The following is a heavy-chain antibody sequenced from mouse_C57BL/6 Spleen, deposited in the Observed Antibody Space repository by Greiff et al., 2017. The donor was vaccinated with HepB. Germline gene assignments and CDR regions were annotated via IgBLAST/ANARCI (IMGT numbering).Heavy chain of an antibody. Sequence: VQLQQSGAELVRPGASVTLSCKASGYTFTDYEMHWVKQTPVHGLEWIGAIDPETGGTAYNQKFKGKAILTADKSSSTAYMELRSLTSEDSAVSYCTRSRYFDVWGTGTTVTVSS. CDR1: GYTFTDYE. CDR2: IDPETGGT. J-gene: IGHJ1*03. CDR3: TRSRYFDV. V-gene: IGHV1-15*01.